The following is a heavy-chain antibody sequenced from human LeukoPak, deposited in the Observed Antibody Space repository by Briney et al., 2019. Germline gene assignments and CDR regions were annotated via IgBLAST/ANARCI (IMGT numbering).Heavy chain of an antibody. CDR3: ARVEGGSYYFDY. CDR1: GFTFSSYA. D-gene: IGHD1-26*01. J-gene: IGHJ4*02. Sequence: GGSLRLSCSAYGFTFSSYAMHWVRQAPGQGLEYVSGIGSNGGSTYYGDSVKGRFTISRDNSKNTLYLQMNSLRAEDTAVYYCARVEGGSYYFDYWGQGTLVTVSS. V-gene: IGHV3-64*04. CDR2: IGSNGGST.